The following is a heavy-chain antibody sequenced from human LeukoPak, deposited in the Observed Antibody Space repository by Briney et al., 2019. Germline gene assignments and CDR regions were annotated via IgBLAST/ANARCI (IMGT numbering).Heavy chain of an antibody. V-gene: IGHV4-39*07. Sequence: SETLSLTCTVSGGSISSSSYYWGWIRQPPGKGLEWIGSIYYSGSTYYNPSLKSRVTISVDTSKNQFSLKLSSVTAADTAVYYCARFPSYDFWSGYYSREGFDYWGQGTLVTVSS. D-gene: IGHD3-3*01. J-gene: IGHJ4*02. CDR1: GGSISSSSYY. CDR3: ARFPSYDFWSGYYSREGFDY. CDR2: IYYSGST.